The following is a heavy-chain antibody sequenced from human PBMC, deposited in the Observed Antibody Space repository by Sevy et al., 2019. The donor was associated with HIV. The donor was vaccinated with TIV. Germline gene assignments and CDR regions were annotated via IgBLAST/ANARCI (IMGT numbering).Heavy chain of an antibody. CDR1: GFPFSNYA. CDR2: LIGGGSRT. J-gene: IGHJ6*02. V-gene: IGHV3-23*01. D-gene: IGHD2-8*02. CDR3: AKRRVQSGLSGGGANYGMDV. Sequence: GGSLRLSCAASGFPFSNYAMSWVRQAPGKGLEWVSTLIGGGSRTYYADSVTGRFIISRDKSRNTIYRQMNSLRAEDTAIYYCAKRRVQSGLSGGGANYGMDVCGRGTTVTVSS.